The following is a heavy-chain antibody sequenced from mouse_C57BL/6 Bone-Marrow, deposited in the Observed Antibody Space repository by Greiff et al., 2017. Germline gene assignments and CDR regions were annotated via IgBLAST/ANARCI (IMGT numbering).Heavy chain of an antibody. D-gene: IGHD2-3*01. CDR3: VRLYDGYQAWFAY. CDR2: IRSKSNNYAT. CDR1: GFSFNTYA. Sequence: EVKLVESGGGLVQPKGSLKLSCAASGFSFNTYAMTWVRQAPGKGLEWVARIRSKSNNYATYYADSVKDRFTISRDDSESMLYLQMNNLKTEDTAMYYCVRLYDGYQAWFAYWGQGTLVTVSA. J-gene: IGHJ3*01. V-gene: IGHV10-1*01.